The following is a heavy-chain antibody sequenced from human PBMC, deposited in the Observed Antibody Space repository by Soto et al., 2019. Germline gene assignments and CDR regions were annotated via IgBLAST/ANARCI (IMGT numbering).Heavy chain of an antibody. Sequence: SETLSLTCTVSGGSISSYYWSWIRQPPGKGLEWIGYIYYSGSTNYNPSLKSRVTISVDTSKNQFSLKLSSVTAADTAVYYCARAHIVVVPAAITDYYYYYMDVWGKGTTVTVSS. D-gene: IGHD2-2*02. J-gene: IGHJ6*03. V-gene: IGHV4-59*01. CDR3: ARAHIVVVPAAITDYYYYYMDV. CDR2: IYYSGST. CDR1: GGSISSYY.